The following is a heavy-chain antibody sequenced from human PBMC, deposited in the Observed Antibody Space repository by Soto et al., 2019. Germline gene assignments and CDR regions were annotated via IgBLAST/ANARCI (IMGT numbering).Heavy chain of an antibody. J-gene: IGHJ4*02. CDR3: ARAVGPFDY. CDR1: GFTFSVYG. V-gene: IGHV3-33*01. Sequence: AGGSLRLSCAASGFTFSVYGMHWVRQAPGKGLEWVAVIWNDGSNKYYGDSVKGRFTISRDNYKNTLYLYMNSLRADDTAVYYCARAVGPFDYWGQGTLVTVLL. D-gene: IGHD3-16*01. CDR2: IWNDGSNK.